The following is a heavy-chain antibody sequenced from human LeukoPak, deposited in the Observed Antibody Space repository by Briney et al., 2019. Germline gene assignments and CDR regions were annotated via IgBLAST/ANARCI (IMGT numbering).Heavy chain of an antibody. CDR3: ARDLGAETLLWFGEPNNWFDP. D-gene: IGHD3-10*01. CDR1: GYTFTSYG. J-gene: IGHJ5*02. V-gene: IGHV1-18*01. Sequence: ASVKVSCKASGYTFTSYGISWVRQAPGQGLEWMGWISAYNGNTNYAQKLQGRVTMTTDTYTSTAYMELRSLRSDDTAVYYCARDLGAETLLWFGEPNNWFDPWGQGTLVTVSS. CDR2: ISAYNGNT.